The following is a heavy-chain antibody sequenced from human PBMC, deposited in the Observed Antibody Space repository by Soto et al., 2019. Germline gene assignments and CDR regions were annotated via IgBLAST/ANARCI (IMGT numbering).Heavy chain of an antibody. CDR3: ARVACSSTSCYKISAYYGMGV. CDR2: IGPYNGNT. J-gene: IGHJ6*02. V-gene: IGHV1-18*04. CDR1: GYTFTSYS. Sequence: QVQLVQSGAEVREPGASVKVSCKASGYTFTSYSIGWVRQAPGQGLEGMGWIGPYNGNTNYAQKVQGRVTMTADTSTRRAYIELRSLRSDDTAVYFCARVACSSTSCYKISAYYGMGVWGQGTTVTVSS. D-gene: IGHD2-2*02.